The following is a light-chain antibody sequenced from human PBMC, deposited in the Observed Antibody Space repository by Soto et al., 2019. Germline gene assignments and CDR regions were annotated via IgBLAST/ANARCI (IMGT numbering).Light chain of an antibody. CDR2: AAS. Sequence: DIQMTQSPSSLSASLGDRVTITCRASQGIGVYLAWFQQKPVKVPKLLIYAASALQSRVPSRFSGSGSGTDFTLTISSLQPEDFATYYCQKYNSAPLTFGGGTKVEIK. CDR1: QGIGVY. CDR3: QKYNSAPLT. J-gene: IGKJ4*01. V-gene: IGKV1-27*01.